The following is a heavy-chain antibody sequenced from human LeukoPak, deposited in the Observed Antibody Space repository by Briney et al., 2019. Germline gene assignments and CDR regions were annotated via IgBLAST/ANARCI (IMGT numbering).Heavy chain of an antibody. V-gene: IGHV1-2*02. CDR2: INPNSGGT. D-gene: IGHD2-2*01. CDR3: ARDDQLLWAFFDY. CDR1: GYTFTSYD. Sequence: ASVKVSCKASGYTFTSYDINWVRQATGQGLEWMGWINPNSGGTNYAQKFQGRVTMTRDTSISTAYMELSRLRSDDTAVYYCARDDQLLWAFFDYWGQGTLVTVSS. J-gene: IGHJ4*02.